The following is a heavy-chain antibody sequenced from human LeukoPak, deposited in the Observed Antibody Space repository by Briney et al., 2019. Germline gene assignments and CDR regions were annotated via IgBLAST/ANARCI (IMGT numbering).Heavy chain of an antibody. Sequence: PPETPSLTCAVYGGSFSGYYWSWIRQPPGKGLEWIGEINHSGSTNYNPSLKSRVTISVDTSKNQFSLKLSSVTAADTAVYYCARGRLFTSSPAPAPFDYWGQGTLVSVSS. CDR2: INHSGST. CDR1: GGSFSGYY. V-gene: IGHV4-34*01. J-gene: IGHJ4*02. CDR3: ARGRLFTSSPAPAPFDY. D-gene: IGHD2-2*01.